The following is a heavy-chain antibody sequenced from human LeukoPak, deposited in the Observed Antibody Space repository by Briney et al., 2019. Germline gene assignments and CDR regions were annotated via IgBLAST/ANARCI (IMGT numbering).Heavy chain of an antibody. CDR2: IKQDGSKK. V-gene: IGHV3-7*01. CDR1: GFTFSSYW. J-gene: IGHJ5*02. CDR3: ARGSIAARPGSWDWFDP. D-gene: IGHD6-6*01. Sequence: GGSLRLSCAASGFTFSSYWMSWVRQAPGKGLEWVADIKQDGSKKYYVDSVKGRLTISRDNAKNSLYLQMNSLRAEDTAVYYCARGSIAARPGSWDWFDPWGQGTLVTVSS.